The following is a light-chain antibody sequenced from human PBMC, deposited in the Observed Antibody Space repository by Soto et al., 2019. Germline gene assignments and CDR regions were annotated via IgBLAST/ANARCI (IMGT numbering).Light chain of an antibody. CDR1: QSVSSSY. V-gene: IGKV3-20*01. CDR2: GTS. Sequence: EIVLTQSPGTLSLSPGERATLSCRASQSVSSSYLAWYQQKPGQAPRLLIYGTSNRATGIPDRFSGSGSGTDFTLTISRLEPADFAVYYCHQYDNAPQTYGQGTKVDIK. J-gene: IGKJ2*01. CDR3: HQYDNAPQT.